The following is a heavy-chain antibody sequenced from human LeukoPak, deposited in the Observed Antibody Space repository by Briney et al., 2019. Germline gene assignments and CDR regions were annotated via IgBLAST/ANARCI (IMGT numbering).Heavy chain of an antibody. CDR2: ISSSSSYI. CDR3: ARDRGSGWYDY. V-gene: IGHV3-21*01. Sequence: PGGSLRPSCAASGFTFSSYSMNWVRQAPGKGLEWVSSISSSSSYIYYADSVKGRFTISRDNAKNSLYLQMHSLRAEDTTVYYCARDRGSGWYDYWGQGTLVTVSS. D-gene: IGHD6-19*01. CDR1: GFTFSSYS. J-gene: IGHJ4*02.